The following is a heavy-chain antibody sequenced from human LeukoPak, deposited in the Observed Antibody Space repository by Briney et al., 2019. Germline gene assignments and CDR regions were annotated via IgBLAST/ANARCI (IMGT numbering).Heavy chain of an antibody. CDR2: IYYSGST. Sequence: SETLSLTCTVSGGSISSGDYYWSWIRQPPGKGLEWIGYIYYSGSTYYNPSLKSRVTISVNTSKNQFSLKLSSVTAADTAVYYCARTGYSYARSDYWGQGTLVTVSS. CDR3: ARTGYSYARSDY. D-gene: IGHD5-18*01. CDR1: GGSISSGDYY. J-gene: IGHJ4*02. V-gene: IGHV4-30-4*01.